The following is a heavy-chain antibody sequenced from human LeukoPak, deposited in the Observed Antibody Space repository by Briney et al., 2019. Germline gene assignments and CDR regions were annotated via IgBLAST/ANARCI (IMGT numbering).Heavy chain of an antibody. J-gene: IGHJ4*02. CDR3: ARMSSTGWEFDY. V-gene: IGHV4-34*01. CDR2: INHSGST. CDR1: GGSFSGYY. D-gene: IGHD2-2*01. Sequence: PSETLSLTCAVYGGSFSGYYWSWIRQPPGKGLEWIGEINHSGSTNYNPSLKSRVTISVDTSKNQFSLKLSSVTAADTAVYYCARMSSTGWEFDYWGQGTLVTVSS.